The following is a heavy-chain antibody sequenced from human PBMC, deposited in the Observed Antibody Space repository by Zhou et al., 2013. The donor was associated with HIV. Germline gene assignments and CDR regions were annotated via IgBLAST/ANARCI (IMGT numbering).Heavy chain of an antibody. J-gene: IGHJ6*03. Sequence: QVQLVQSGAEVKKPGSSVKVSCKTSGGTFNTFAISWVRQAPGQGLEWMGGILPLFQTTNYAQKFQGRLTITTDGSTSTTYMELGSLRSEDTAVYYCAVGSTGEASYFYMDVWGNGTTVTVSS. D-gene: IGHD2-21*01. V-gene: IGHV1-69*05. CDR3: AVGSTGEASYFYMDV. CDR1: GGTFNTFA. CDR2: ILPLFQTT.